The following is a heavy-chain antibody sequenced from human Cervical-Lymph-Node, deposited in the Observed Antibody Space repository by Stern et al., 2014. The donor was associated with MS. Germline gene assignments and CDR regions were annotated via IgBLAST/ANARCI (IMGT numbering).Heavy chain of an antibody. D-gene: IGHD6-13*01. V-gene: IGHV4-61*01. CDR2: VHHSGST. J-gene: IGHJ6*02. CDR3: ARGLMPAAGYGMDV. Sequence: VQLVESGPGLVKPSETLSLTCTVSGGSVTSGSHYWSWIRQPPGKGLEWIGVVHHSGSTNDNPSLKSRVTLSVDTSKNQFSLKVRSVTAVDTAVYYCARGLMPAAGYGMDVWGQGTTVTVSS. CDR1: GGSVTSGSHY.